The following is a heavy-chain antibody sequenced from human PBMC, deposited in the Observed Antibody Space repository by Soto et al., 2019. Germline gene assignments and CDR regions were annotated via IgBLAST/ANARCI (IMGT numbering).Heavy chain of an antibody. D-gene: IGHD2-8*01. Sequence: GPLRLSCASSGVAFSTYWMHWACQVQGKGLVWVSRINSDGSSTRYADFVKGRFTISRDNAKNTLYLQMNSLRAEDTAVYYCARDQDTFGQAVLNYWGQGTLVTVSSGKRPPASVKASDTAMYYCARHKEQWLVQGPFDYWGQGTLVTVSS. V-gene: IGHV3-74*01. CDR1: GVAFSTYW. CDR3: ARDQDTFGQAVLNYWGQGTLVTVSSGKRPPASVKASDTAMYYCARHKEQWLVQGPFDY. J-gene: IGHJ4*02. CDR2: INSDGSST.